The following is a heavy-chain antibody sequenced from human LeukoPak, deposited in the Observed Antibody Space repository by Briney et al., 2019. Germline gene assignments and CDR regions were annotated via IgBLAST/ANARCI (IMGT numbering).Heavy chain of an antibody. D-gene: IGHD1-14*01. CDR2: IYYSGST. CDR1: GGSISSGGYY. V-gene: IGHV4-31*03. J-gene: IGHJ4*02. CDR3: ARAHREVPFDY. Sequence: SETLSLSCTVSGGSISSGGYYWSWIRQHPGKGLEWIGYIYYSGSTYYNPSLKSRVTISVDTSKNQFSLKLSSVTAADTAVYYCARAHREVPFDYWGQGTLVTVSS.